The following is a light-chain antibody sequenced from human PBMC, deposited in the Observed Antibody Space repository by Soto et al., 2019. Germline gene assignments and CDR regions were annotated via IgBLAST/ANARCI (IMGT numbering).Light chain of an antibody. Sequence: EIVLTQSPGTLSLSPGERATLSCRASQSVSSSYLAWYQQKPGQGPRLLIYGASSRATGIPDRFSGSGSGTDFILTISRLEPEDFAVYYCHQHGSSRGTYTFGQGTKLEIK. CDR1: QSVSSSY. CDR2: GAS. CDR3: HQHGSSRGTYT. V-gene: IGKV3-20*01. J-gene: IGKJ2*01.